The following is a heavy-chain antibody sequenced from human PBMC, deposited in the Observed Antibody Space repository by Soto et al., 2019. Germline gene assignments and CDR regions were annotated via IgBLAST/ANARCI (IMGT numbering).Heavy chain of an antibody. CDR2: IYHSGST. J-gene: IGHJ4*02. CDR3: ARVVVVVVAASYYFDY. V-gene: IGHV4-38-2*01. D-gene: IGHD2-15*01. CDR1: GYSISSGYY. Sequence: SETLSLTCGVSGYSISSGYYWGWIRQRPGKGLEWIGSIYHSGSTYYNPSLKSRVTISVDTSKNQFSLKLSSVTASYTAVYYCARVVVVVVAASYYFDYWGQGTLVTVSS.